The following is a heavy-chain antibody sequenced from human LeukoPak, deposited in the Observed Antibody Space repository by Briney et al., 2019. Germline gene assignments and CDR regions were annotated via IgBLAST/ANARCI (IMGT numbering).Heavy chain of an antibody. Sequence: AETMSLTCAVYGASYNAYYWSWIRQPPGKGLEWIGDIDHRGTATYNPSLKSRLSISADASKNQFSLKLNSVTDADTAVYYCAVGITILGVSASFDSWGQGNMVIVSS. V-gene: IGHV4-34*01. CDR1: GASYNAYY. J-gene: IGHJ4*02. CDR3: AVGITILGVSASFDS. D-gene: IGHD3-3*01. CDR2: IDHRGTA.